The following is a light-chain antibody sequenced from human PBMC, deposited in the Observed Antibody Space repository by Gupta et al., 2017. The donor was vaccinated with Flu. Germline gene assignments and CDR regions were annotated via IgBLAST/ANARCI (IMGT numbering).Light chain of an antibody. J-gene: IGKJ2*01. CDR2: AAS. Sequence: DIQMTQSPSSLYASVGDRVTITCRASQSINNQLNWYQQKSGKAPKVLIYAASSLQTGVPSSFSGTISGTDFTLTITSLQPEDFATYYCQQSYRIPYTFGQGTKVQSK. V-gene: IGKV1-39*01. CDR3: QQSYRIPYT. CDR1: QSINNQ.